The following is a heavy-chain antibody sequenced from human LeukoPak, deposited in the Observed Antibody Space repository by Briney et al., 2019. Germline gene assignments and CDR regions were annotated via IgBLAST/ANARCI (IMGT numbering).Heavy chain of an antibody. J-gene: IGHJ3*02. D-gene: IGHD6-19*01. V-gene: IGHV3-30*03. Sequence: GGSLRLSCAASGFTFSSYGMHWVRQAPGKGLEWVAVISYDGSNKYYADSVKGRFTISRDNSKNTLYLQMNSLRAEDTAVYYCARYSGRLNAFDIWGQGTMVTVSS. CDR3: ARYSGRLNAFDI. CDR1: GFTFSSYG. CDR2: ISYDGSNK.